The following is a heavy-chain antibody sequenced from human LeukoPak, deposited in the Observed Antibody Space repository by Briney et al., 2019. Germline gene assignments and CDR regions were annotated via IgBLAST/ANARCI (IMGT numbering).Heavy chain of an antibody. CDR3: AKWGDYDILTGYYVSDF. J-gene: IGHJ4*02. CDR2: ITGSGDTT. CDR1: GFIFRNYA. V-gene: IGHV3-23*01. D-gene: IGHD3-9*01. Sequence: GASLRLSCAASGFIFRNYAMSWVRQAPGKGLEWVSAITGSGDTTYYADSVKGRFTISRDNSKNTLYVEMNTLRAEDTAVYYCAKWGDYDILTGYYVSDFWGQGSLVTVSS.